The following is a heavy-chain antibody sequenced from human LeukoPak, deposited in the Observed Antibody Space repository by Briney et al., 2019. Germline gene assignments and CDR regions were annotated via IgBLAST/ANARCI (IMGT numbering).Heavy chain of an antibody. Sequence: GASVKVSCKASGYTFTSYYMHWVRQAPGQGLEWMGIINPSGGSTSYAQKFQGRVTMTRDTSTSTVYMELSSLRSEDTAVYYCARDQSPGGIAVAGVFDYWGQGTLVTVSS. CDR3: ARDQSPGGIAVAGVFDY. D-gene: IGHD6-19*01. J-gene: IGHJ4*02. CDR2: INPSGGST. CDR1: GYTFTSYY. V-gene: IGHV1-46*01.